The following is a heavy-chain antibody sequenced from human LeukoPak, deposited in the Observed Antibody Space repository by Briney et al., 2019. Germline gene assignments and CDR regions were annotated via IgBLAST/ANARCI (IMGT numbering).Heavy chain of an antibody. V-gene: IGHV3-7*01. CDR2: IKQDGSEK. D-gene: IGHD3-10*01. CDR3: ARERGSKCFDY. CDR1: GFTFRNYW. Sequence: GGSLRLSCAASGFTFRNYWMGWVRQAPGKGLEWVANIKQDGSEKYYVDSVKGRFTISRDNAKNSLYLQMNSLRAEDTAVYYCARERGSKCFDYWGQGTLVTVSS. J-gene: IGHJ4*02.